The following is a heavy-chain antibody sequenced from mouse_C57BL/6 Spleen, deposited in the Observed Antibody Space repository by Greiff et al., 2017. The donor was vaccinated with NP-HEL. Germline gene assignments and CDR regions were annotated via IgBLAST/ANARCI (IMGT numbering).Heavy chain of an antibody. CDR3: ARGRDSAGTTWFAY. D-gene: IGHD4-1*01. CDR1: GYSITSGYY. Sequence: EVQLQESGPGLVKPSRSLSLTCSVTGYSITSGYYWNWIRQFPGNKLEWMGYISYDGSNNYNPSLKNRISITRDTSKNQFFLKLNSVTTEDTATYYCARGRDSAGTTWFAYWGQGTLVTVSA. V-gene: IGHV3-6*01. CDR2: ISYDGSN. J-gene: IGHJ3*01.